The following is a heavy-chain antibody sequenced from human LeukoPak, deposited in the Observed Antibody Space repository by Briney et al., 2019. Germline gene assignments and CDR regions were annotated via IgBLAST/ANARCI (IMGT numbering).Heavy chain of an antibody. V-gene: IGHV3-74*01. CDR2: INSDERTT. CDR1: GFPFSISW. Sequence: GESLKISCAASGFPFSISWMYWVRQAPGKGLVWVSRINSDERTTTYADSVKGRFTISRDNAKNTLYLQMNSLRAEDTAVYYCARGLVLGFLDYWGQGTPVTVSS. CDR3: ARGLVLGFLDY. D-gene: IGHD4-11*01. J-gene: IGHJ4*02.